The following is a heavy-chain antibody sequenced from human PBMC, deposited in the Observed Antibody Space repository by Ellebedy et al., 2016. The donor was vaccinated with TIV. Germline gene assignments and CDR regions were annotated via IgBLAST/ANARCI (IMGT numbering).Heavy chain of an antibody. CDR3: ARDLWVGGAGAFDM. CDR2: ISSSGSPI. D-gene: IGHD3-10*01. Sequence: PGGSLRLSCAASGFTFSSYEMNWVRQAPGKGLEWVSYISSSGSPIYYAESVKGRFTISRDNAKNSLYLQMNSLRAEDTAVYYCARDLWVGGAGAFDMWGQGIMVTVFS. CDR1: GFTFSSYE. V-gene: IGHV3-48*03. J-gene: IGHJ3*02.